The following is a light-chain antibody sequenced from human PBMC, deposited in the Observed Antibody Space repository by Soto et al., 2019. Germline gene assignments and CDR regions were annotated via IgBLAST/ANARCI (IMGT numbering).Light chain of an antibody. CDR2: DTS. CDR1: TGAVTSGHY. CDR3: LLSYSGAVV. V-gene: IGLV7-46*01. Sequence: QSVVTQDPSLTVSPGGTVTITCGSNTGAVTSGHYPYWFQQKPGQAPRTLIYDTSNTHSWTPARFSGSLLGGIAALTFSGEHPEEEAEYYCLLSYSGAVVFGGGTQLTVL. J-gene: IGLJ2*01.